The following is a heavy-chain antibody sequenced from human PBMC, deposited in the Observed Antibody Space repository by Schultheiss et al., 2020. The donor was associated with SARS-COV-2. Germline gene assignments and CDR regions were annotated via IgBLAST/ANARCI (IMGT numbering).Heavy chain of an antibody. J-gene: IGHJ6*02. V-gene: IGHV3-48*04. CDR2: ISSSGSTI. Sequence: GGSLRLSCAASGFTFSSYSMNWVRQAPGKGLEWVSYISSSGSTIYYADSVKGRFTISRDNAKNSLYMQVNSLRAEDTAVYYCARDTNGMDVWGQGTTVTVSS. CDR1: GFTFSSYS. CDR3: ARDTNGMDV.